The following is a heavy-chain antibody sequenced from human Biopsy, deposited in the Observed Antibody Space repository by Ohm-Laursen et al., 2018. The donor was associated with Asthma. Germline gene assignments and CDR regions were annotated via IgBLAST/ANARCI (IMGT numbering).Heavy chain of an antibody. Sequence: SDTLSLTCTVSGDSIRSYYWTWIRQPPGKGLEWIGNIHYSGSTNSNPSLKSRVTISVDTSKKQISLRLSSVIAADTAVYYCAGFCSGGNCPDHWGQGTLVTVSS. CDR1: GDSIRSYY. V-gene: IGHV4-59*07. CDR2: IHYSGST. CDR3: AGFCSGGNCPDH. D-gene: IGHD2-15*01. J-gene: IGHJ4*02.